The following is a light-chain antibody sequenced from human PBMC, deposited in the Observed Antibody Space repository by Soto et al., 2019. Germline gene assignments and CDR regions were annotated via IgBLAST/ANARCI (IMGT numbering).Light chain of an antibody. CDR2: AAS. CDR1: QSISSY. V-gene: IGKV1-39*01. J-gene: IGKJ2*01. Sequence: DIQMTQSPSSLSASVGDRVTITCRASQSISSYLNWYQQKPGKAPKLLIYAASSLQSGVPSRFSGSGSETDFTLTISSLQPEDFATYYCQQSYSTPPETFGQGTKLEIK. CDR3: QQSYSTPPET.